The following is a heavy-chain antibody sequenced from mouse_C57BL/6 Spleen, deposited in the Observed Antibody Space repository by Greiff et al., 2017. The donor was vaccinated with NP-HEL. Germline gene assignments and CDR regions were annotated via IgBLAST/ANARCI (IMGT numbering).Heavy chain of an antibody. CDR1: GYTFTSYW. J-gene: IGHJ3*01. V-gene: IGHV1-69*01. Sequence: VQLQQPGAELVMPGASVKLSCKASGYTFTSYWMHWVKQRPGQGLEWFGEIDPSDSYTNYNQKFKGKSTLTVDNSASTAYMQRSSLTSEDSAVYYCARWGYYGSFAYWGQGTMVTVSA. D-gene: IGHD1-1*01. CDR3: ARWGYYGSFAY. CDR2: IDPSDSYT.